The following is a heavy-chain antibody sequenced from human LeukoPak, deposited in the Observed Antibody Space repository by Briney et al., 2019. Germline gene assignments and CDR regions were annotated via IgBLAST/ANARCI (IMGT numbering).Heavy chain of an antibody. CDR3: ARELAAETGYFDY. D-gene: IGHD3-9*01. CDR2: IYYSGST. J-gene: IGHJ4*02. Sequence: SETLSLTCTVSGGSISSYYWSWIRQPPGKGLEWIGYIYYSGSTNYNPSLKSRVTISVDTSKNQFSLKLSSVTAADTAVYYCARELAAETGYFDYWGQGTLVTVSS. CDR1: GGSISSYY. V-gene: IGHV4-59*01.